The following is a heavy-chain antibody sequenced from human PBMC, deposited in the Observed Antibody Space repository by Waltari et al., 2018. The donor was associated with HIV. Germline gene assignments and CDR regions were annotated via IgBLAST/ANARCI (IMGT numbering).Heavy chain of an antibody. CDR2: MSYSGST. V-gene: IGHV4-39*01. CDR1: GGSMTSSSYY. CDR3: ARSFSGYSNYFDP. D-gene: IGHD4-4*01. J-gene: IGHJ5*02. Sequence: QLQLQGSGPGLVKSSETLSLTCTVSGGSMTSSSYYWGWIRQPPGEGLEWIGSMSYSGSTYHNPSLRSRLTISVDTSKNQFSLKLTSVTAADTAVYYCARSFSGYSNYFDPWGQGTLVTVS.